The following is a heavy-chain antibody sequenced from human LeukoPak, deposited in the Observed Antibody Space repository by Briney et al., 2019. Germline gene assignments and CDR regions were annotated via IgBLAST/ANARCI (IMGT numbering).Heavy chain of an antibody. CDR3: ARYHYGSGSYYVDY. CDR1: GGSISSGGYY. J-gene: IGHJ4*02. CDR2: IYYSGST. Sequence: PSQTLSLTCTVSGGSISSGGYYWSWIRQHPGKGLEWIGYIYYSGSTYYNPSLKSRVTISVDTSKNQFSLKLSSVTAADTAVYYCARYHYGSGSYYVDYWGQGTLVTVSS. V-gene: IGHV4-31*03. D-gene: IGHD3-10*01.